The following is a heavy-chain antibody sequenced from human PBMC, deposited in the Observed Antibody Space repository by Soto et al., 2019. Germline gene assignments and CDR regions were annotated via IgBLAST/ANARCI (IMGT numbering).Heavy chain of an antibody. J-gene: IGHJ4*02. Sequence: PGGSLRLSCAASGFTFSSYSMSWVRQAPGKGLEWLSAISGSGGSTYYADSVKGRFTISRDNSKKTLYLQMNSLRAEDTAVYYCAKCGVVEVTAGWYCDYWGRGNLVAVCS. CDR3: AKCGVVEVTAGWYCDY. CDR1: GFTFSSYS. D-gene: IGHD3-22*01. CDR2: ISGSGGST. V-gene: IGHV3-23*01.